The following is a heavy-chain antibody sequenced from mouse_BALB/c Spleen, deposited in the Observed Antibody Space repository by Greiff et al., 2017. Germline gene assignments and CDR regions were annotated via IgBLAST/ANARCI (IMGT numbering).Heavy chain of an antibody. D-gene: IGHD2-3*01. CDR2: ISGGSSTI. Sequence: EVQRVESGGGLVQPGGSRKLSCAASGFTFSSFGMHWVRQAPEKGLEWVAYISGGSSTIYYADTVKGRFTISRDNPKNTLFLQMTSLRSEDTAMYYCARDDGYYDAMDYWGQGTSVTVSS. CDR1: GFTFSSFG. CDR3: ARDDGYYDAMDY. V-gene: IGHV5-17*02. J-gene: IGHJ4*01.